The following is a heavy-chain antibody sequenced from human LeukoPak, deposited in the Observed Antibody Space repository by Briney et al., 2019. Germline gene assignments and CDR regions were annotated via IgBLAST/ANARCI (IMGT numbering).Heavy chain of an antibody. CDR3: ARGASSYWYFDL. CDR1: GFTCSTYA. CDR2: ISASGGST. V-gene: IGHV3-23*01. D-gene: IGHD3-10*01. Sequence: PGGSLRLSCAASGFTCSTYAMSWVRQAPGKGLEWVSAISASGGSTYYADSVKGRFTFSRDNSKNTLYLQMNSLRADDTALYYCARGASSYWYFDLWGRGTLVTVSS. J-gene: IGHJ2*01.